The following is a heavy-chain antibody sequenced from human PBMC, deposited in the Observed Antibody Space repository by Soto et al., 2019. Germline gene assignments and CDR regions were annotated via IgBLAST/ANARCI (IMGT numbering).Heavy chain of an antibody. V-gene: IGHV3-21*05. CDR3: ARDHHRYSGYDYVDY. CDR1: EFTISSYC. J-gene: IGHJ4*02. D-gene: IGHD5-12*01. Sequence: PCLSLRDSCAVSEFTISSYCMHRVQKTPGKGLEWVSYISSSSSYTNYADSVKGRFTISRDNAKNSLYLQMNSLRAEDTAVYYCARDHHRYSGYDYVDYWGQGTLVTVSA. CDR2: ISSSSSYT.